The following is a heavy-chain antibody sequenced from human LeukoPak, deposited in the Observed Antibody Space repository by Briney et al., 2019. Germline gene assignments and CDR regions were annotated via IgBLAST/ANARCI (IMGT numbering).Heavy chain of an antibody. Sequence: GASVKVSCKASGGTFSSYAISWVRQAPGQGLEWMGRIIPILGIANYAQKFQGRVTMTEDTSTDTAYMELSSLRSEDTAVYYCAIVVARGEQWLDQGYFDYWGQGTLVTVSS. D-gene: IGHD6-19*01. V-gene: IGHV1-69*04. J-gene: IGHJ4*02. CDR1: GGTFSSYA. CDR2: IIPILGIA. CDR3: AIVVARGEQWLDQGYFDY.